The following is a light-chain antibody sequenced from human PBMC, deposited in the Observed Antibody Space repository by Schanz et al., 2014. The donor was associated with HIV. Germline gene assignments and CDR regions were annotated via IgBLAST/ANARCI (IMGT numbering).Light chain of an antibody. V-gene: IGKV3-20*01. CDR3: QFYTGSPSLV. Sequence: EIVLTQSPDVLSLSPGERASLSCKASQSISSNYLAWYQQRPGQSPRLLIYGASTRAAGFPDRFSGSGSGTDFTLTISRLEPEDVAVYYCQFYTGSPSLVFGGGTKVEIK. CDR2: GAS. CDR1: QSISSNY. J-gene: IGKJ4*01.